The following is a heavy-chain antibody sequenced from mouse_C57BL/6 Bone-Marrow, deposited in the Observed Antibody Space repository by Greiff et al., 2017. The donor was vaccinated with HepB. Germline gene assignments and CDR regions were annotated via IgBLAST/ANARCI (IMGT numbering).Heavy chain of an antibody. V-gene: IGHV5-17*01. CDR3: ARRNYYDYYAMDY. J-gene: IGHJ4*01. CDR1: GFTFSDYG. Sequence: EVKLMESGGGLVKPGGSLKLSCAASGFTFSDYGMHWVRQAPEKGLEWVAYISSGSSTIYYADTVKGRFTISTDNAKNTLFLQMTSLRSEDTAMYYCARRNYYDYYAMDYWGQGTSVTVSS. D-gene: IGHD2-1*01. CDR2: ISSGSSTI.